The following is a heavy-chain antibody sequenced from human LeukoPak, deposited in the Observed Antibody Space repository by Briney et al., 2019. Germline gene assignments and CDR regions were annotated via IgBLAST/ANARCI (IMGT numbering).Heavy chain of an antibody. D-gene: IGHD3-10*01. CDR2: IYDSGST. J-gene: IGHJ4*02. Sequence: SETLSLTCTVSGGSINSYYWSWIRQLPGKGLQSIGYIYDSGSTRYNPSLKSRVPMSVDTSNNQFSMNLTSVTAADTAVYYCARVQVRELFPDFWGQGTLVTVSS. CDR1: GGSINSYY. V-gene: IGHV4-59*01. CDR3: ARVQVRELFPDF.